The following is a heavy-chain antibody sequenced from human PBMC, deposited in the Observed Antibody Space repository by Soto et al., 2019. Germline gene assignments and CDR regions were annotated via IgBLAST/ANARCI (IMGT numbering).Heavy chain of an antibody. CDR1: GFTFSSYS. V-gene: IGHV3-48*01. CDR2: ISSSSSTI. D-gene: IGHD2-15*01. CDR3: ARETGCSGGSCDYFDY. Sequence: PGGSLRLSCAASGFTFSSYSMNWVRQAPGKGLEWVSYISSSSSTIYYADSVKGRFTISRDNAKNSLYLQMNSLRAEDTAVYYCARETGCSGGSCDYFDYWGQGTLVTVSS. J-gene: IGHJ4*02.